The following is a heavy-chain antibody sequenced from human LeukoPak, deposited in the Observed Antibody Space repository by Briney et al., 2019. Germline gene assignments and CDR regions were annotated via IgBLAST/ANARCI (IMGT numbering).Heavy chain of an antibody. D-gene: IGHD4-11*01. V-gene: IGHV4-39*07. CDR3: ARAHDYNDHYYYYYMDV. Sequence: SETLSLTCTVSGGSISSSSYYWGWIRQPPGKGLEWIGSIYYSGSTYYNPSLKSRVTISVDTSKNQFSLKLSSVTAADTAVYYCARAHDYNDHYYYYYMDVWGKGTTVTVSS. CDR2: IYYSGST. CDR1: GGSISSSSYY. J-gene: IGHJ6*03.